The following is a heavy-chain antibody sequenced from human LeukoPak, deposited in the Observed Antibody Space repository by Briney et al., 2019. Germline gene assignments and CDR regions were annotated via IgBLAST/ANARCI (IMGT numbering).Heavy chain of an antibody. V-gene: IGHV3-48*04. Sequence: GGSLRLSCAASGFTFSSYWMNWVRQAPGKGLEWVSYISSSSSTIYYADSVKGRFTISRDNAKNSLYLQMNSLRAEDTAVYYCARPGMTGYNYFDYWGQGTLVTVSS. J-gene: IGHJ4*02. CDR3: ARPGMTGYNYFDY. CDR2: ISSSSSTI. D-gene: IGHD3-9*01. CDR1: GFTFSSYW.